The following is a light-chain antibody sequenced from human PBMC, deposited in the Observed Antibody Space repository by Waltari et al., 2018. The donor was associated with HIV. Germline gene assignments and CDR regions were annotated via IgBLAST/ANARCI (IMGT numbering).Light chain of an antibody. CDR1: ETVNKW. CDR3: HQYTDYSTYS. CDR2: MAS. J-gene: IGKJ2*03. Sequence: DIQLTQSPSTLSAFTGDRVNIPCRASETVNKWLAWYQQKPGEAPKLLIYMASTLQHGVPSRFSGSGSGTEFTLTISSLQPDDSASYFCHQYTDYSTYSFGQGTKLES. V-gene: IGKV1-5*03.